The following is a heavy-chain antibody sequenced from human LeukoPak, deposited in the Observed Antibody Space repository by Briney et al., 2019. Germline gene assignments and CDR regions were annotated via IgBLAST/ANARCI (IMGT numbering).Heavy chain of an antibody. V-gene: IGHV3-48*04. CDR2: ISSSSSTI. CDR1: GFTFSSYS. D-gene: IGHD2-2*01. J-gene: IGHJ3*02. Sequence: GGSLRLSCAASGFTFSSYSMNWVRQAPGKRLEWVSYISSSSSTIYYADSVKGRFTISRDNAKNSLYLQMNSLRAEDTAVYYCARDFIRYCSSTSCNAFDIWGQGTMVTVSS. CDR3: ARDFIRYCSSTSCNAFDI.